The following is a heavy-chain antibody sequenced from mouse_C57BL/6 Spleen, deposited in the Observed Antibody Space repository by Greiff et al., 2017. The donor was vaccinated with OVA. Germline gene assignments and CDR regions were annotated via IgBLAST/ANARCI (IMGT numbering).Heavy chain of an antibody. CDR1: GYSFTGYY. CDR3: ARLGGNYPDY. D-gene: IGHD2-1*01. V-gene: IGHV1-42*01. J-gene: IGHJ2*01. Sequence: EVKLMESGPELVKPGASVKISCKASGYSFTGYYMNWVKQSPEKSLEWIGEINPSTGGTTYNQKFKAKATLTVDKSSSTAYMQLKSLTSEDSAVYYCARLGGNYPDYWGQGTTLTVSS. CDR2: INPSTGGT.